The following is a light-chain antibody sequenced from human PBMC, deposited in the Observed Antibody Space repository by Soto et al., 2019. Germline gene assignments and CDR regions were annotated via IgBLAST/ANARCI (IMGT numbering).Light chain of an antibody. J-gene: IGKJ1*01. V-gene: IGKV3-20*01. CDR3: QQYGSSPRT. CDR1: QSVSSN. Sequence: EIVMTQSTATLSVSPGERATLSCRASQSVSSNLAWYQQKPGQAPRLLIYGASTRATGIPDRFSGSESGTDFTLTISRLEPEDFAVYYCQQYGSSPRTFGQGTKVDIK. CDR2: GAS.